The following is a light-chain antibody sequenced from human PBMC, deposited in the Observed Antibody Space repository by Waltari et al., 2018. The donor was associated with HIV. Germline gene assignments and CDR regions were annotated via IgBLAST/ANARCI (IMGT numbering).Light chain of an antibody. V-gene: IGKV1-6*01. Sequence: AIQMTQSPSSLSASVGDRVTIPCRASQGIGNDLGWYQQKSGRAPKVLIYAASTLQSGVPSRFSGSRSGTDFTLTISSLQPEDSATYYCLQDGSFPLTFGPGTKVDV. J-gene: IGKJ3*01. CDR1: QGIGND. CDR3: LQDGSFPLT. CDR2: AAS.